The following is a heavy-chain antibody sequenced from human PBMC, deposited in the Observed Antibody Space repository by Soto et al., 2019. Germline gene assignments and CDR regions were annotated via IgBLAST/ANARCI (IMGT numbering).Heavy chain of an antibody. J-gene: IGHJ4*02. CDR3: ARVVAVPADFDY. Sequence: GASVKVSCKASGFSFTSYAMHWVRQAPGQGLEWMGWINAGNGNTKYSQKFQGRVTITRDTSASTAYMELSSLRSEDTAVYYCARVVAVPADFDYWGQGTLVTVSS. CDR1: GFSFTSYA. D-gene: IGHD6-19*01. CDR2: INAGNGNT. V-gene: IGHV1-3*01.